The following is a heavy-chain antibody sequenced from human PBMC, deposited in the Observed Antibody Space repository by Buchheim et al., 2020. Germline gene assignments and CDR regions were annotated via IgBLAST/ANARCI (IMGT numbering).Heavy chain of an antibody. J-gene: IGHJ6*02. CDR2: ISSSGSTI. Sequence: EVQLVESGGGLVQPGGSLRLSCAASGFTFSSYEMNWVRQAPGKGLEWVSYISSSGSTIYYADSVKGRFTISRDNAKHSLYLQMNSLRAEDTAVYYCARDLYYDFWSGYPLYYYYGMDVWGQGTT. D-gene: IGHD3-3*01. CDR3: ARDLYYDFWSGYPLYYYYGMDV. V-gene: IGHV3-48*03. CDR1: GFTFSSYE.